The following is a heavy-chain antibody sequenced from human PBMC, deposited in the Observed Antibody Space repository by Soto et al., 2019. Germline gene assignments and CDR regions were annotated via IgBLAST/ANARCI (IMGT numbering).Heavy chain of an antibody. Sequence: DVQLVESGGGLVQPGRSLRLSCAASGFTFDDYAMHWVRQAPGKGLEWVSGISWNSGSIGYADSVKGRFTISRDNAKNSLYLQMNSLRAEDKALYYCAKGSADDFWSGYYSSYYYYYMDVWGKGTTVTVSS. CDR1: GFTFDDYA. CDR2: ISWNSGSI. D-gene: IGHD3-3*01. V-gene: IGHV3-9*01. CDR3: AKGSADDFWSGYYSSYYYYYMDV. J-gene: IGHJ6*03.